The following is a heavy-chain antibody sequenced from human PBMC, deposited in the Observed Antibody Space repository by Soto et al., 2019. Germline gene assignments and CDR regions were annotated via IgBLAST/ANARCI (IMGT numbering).Heavy chain of an antibody. Sequence: PSETLSLTCTVSGGSISSYYWSWIRQPPGKGLEWIGYIYYSGSTNYNPSLKSRVTISVDTSKNQFSLKLSSVTAADTAVYYCARALGYNFPFDYWGQGTLVTVSS. J-gene: IGHJ4*02. D-gene: IGHD5-18*01. V-gene: IGHV4-59*01. CDR3: ARALGYNFPFDY. CDR2: IYYSGST. CDR1: GGSISSYY.